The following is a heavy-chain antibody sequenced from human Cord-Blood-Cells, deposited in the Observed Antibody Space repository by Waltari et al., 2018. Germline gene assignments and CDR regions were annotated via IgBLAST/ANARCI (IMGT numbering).Heavy chain of an antibody. D-gene: IGHD1-1*01. J-gene: IGHJ3*02. Sequence: ASGFTFSGYWVSWVRQAPGKGPEWVANIKQDGSEKYYVDSVKGRFTISRDNAKNSLYLQMNSLRAEDTAVYYCKLEAGDAFDIWGQGTMVTVSS. CDR1: GFTFSGYW. V-gene: IGHV3-7*01. CDR2: IKQDGSEK. CDR3: KLEAGDAFDI.